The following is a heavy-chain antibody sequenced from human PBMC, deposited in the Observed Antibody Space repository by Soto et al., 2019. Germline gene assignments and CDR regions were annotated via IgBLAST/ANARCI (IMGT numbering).Heavy chain of an antibody. CDR2: IYSGGST. J-gene: IGHJ6*02. CDR1: GFTVSSNY. Sequence: GGSLRLSCAASGFTVSSNYMSWVRQAPGKGLEWVSVIYSGGSTYYADSVKGRFTISRDNSKNTLYLQMNSLRAEDTAVYYCARDSLGCSGGSCYSSVYGMDVWGQGTTVTVS. D-gene: IGHD2-15*01. V-gene: IGHV3-53*01. CDR3: ARDSLGCSGGSCYSSVYGMDV.